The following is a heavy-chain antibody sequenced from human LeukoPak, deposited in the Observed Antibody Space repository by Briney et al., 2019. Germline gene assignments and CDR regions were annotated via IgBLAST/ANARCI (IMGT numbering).Heavy chain of an antibody. Sequence: PGGSLRLSCAASGFTFSSYAMNWVRQAPGKGLEWVSGISSSGRNTYYADSVKGRFTISRDNSKNTLFLQMNSLRAEDTAIYYCAKGRGAYYDSSDAFDIWGQGTMVTVSS. CDR3: AKGRGAYYDSSDAFDI. CDR1: GFTFSSYA. CDR2: ISSSGRNT. V-gene: IGHV3-23*01. J-gene: IGHJ3*02. D-gene: IGHD3-22*01.